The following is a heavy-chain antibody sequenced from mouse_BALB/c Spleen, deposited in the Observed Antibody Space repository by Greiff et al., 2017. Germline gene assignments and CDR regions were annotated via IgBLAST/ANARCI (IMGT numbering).Heavy chain of an antibody. J-gene: IGHJ3*01. CDR2: ISSGSSTI. D-gene: IGHD1-1*01. Sequence: EVHLVESGGGLVQPGGSRKLSCAASGFTFSSFGMHWVRQAPEKGLEWVAYISSGSSTIYYADTVKGRFTISRDNPKNTLFLQMTSLRSEDTAMYYCARGSSYTWFAYWGQGTLVTVSA. CDR1: GFTFSSFG. CDR3: ARGSSYTWFAY. V-gene: IGHV5-17*02.